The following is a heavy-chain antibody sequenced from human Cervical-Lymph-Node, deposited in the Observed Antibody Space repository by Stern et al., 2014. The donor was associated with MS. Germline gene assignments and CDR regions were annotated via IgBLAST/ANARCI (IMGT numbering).Heavy chain of an antibody. CDR3: ATQIWFDY. Sequence: DQLVESGGGVVQPGRSLRLSCVVSGFNFSHYAMHWVRQAPGKGLEWVAAVSSEGKNKYHADSVKGRFTISRDNSKNTVYLQMNSLRDDDTAVYYCATQIWFDYWGQGTLVTVSS. D-gene: IGHD3-16*01. J-gene: IGHJ4*02. V-gene: IGHV3-30*04. CDR1: GFNFSHYA. CDR2: VSSEGKNK.